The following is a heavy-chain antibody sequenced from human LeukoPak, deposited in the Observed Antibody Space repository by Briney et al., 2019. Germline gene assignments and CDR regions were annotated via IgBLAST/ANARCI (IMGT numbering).Heavy chain of an antibody. J-gene: IGHJ4*02. D-gene: IGHD3-22*01. CDR2: INQDGSEK. CDR3: ARDSRTNSWANDRFDY. V-gene: IGHV3-7*01. CDR1: RFTFSNYW. Sequence: GGSLRLSCAVSRFTFSNYWMTWVRQAPGKGLEWVANINQDGSEKNYVDSVKGRFTISRDNAENSLYLQMNSLRAEDTAVYYCARDSRTNSWANDRFDYWGQGTQVTVSS.